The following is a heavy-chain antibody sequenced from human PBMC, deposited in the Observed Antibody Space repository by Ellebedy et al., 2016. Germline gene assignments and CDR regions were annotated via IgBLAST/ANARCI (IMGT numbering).Heavy chain of an antibody. CDR3: VHRTTVTSVDY. Sequence: SGPTLVKPTQTLTLTCTFSGFSLSTSGVTVGWVRQPPGEALGWLAFIYWNDDKRYSPSLRNRLTITKDTSKNQVVLTMTNMDPVDTATYYCVHRTTVTSVDYWGQGSLVTVSS. D-gene: IGHD4-11*01. CDR1: GFSLSTSGVT. J-gene: IGHJ4*02. CDR2: IYWNDDK. V-gene: IGHV2-5*01.